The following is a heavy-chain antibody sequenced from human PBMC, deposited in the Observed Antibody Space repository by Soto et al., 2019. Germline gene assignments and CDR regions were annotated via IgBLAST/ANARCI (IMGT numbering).Heavy chain of an antibody. J-gene: IGHJ6*03. CDR3: ARHPGVVVVPVLLDV. CDR2: IYYSGST. CDR1: GGSISSSSYY. D-gene: IGHD2-2*01. V-gene: IGHV4-39*01. Sequence: SETLSLTCTVSGGSISSSSYYWGWIRQPPGKGLEWIGSIYYSGSTYYNPSLKSRVTISVDTSKNQFSLKLSSVTAADTAVYYCARHPGVVVVPVLLDVWGKGTTVTVSS.